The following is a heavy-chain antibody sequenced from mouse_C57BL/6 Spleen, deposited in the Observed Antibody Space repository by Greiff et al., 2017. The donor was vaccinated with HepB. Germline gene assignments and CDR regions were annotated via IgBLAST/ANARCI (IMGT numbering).Heavy chain of an antibody. D-gene: IGHD1-1*01. J-gene: IGHJ2*01. CDR3: ARSHYYGSSYYYFDY. CDR2: IDPSDSYT. Sequence: VQLQQSGAELVKPGASVKLSCKASGYTFTSYWMQWVKQRPGQGLEWIGEIDPSDSYTNYNQKFKGKATLTVDTSSSTAYMQLSSLTSEDSAVYYCARSHYYGSSYYYFDYWGQGTTLTVSS. CDR1: GYTFTSYW. V-gene: IGHV1-50*01.